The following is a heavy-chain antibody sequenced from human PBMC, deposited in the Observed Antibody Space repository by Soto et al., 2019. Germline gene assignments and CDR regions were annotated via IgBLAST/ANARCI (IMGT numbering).Heavy chain of an antibody. V-gene: IGHV3-30*18. CDR3: AKAGWGCSGGSCYFPYYYYGMDV. CDR1: GFTFSSYG. J-gene: IGHJ6*02. CDR2: ISYDGSNK. Sequence: GGSLRLSCAASGFTFSSYGMHWVRQAPGKGLEWVAVISYDGSNKYYADSVKGRFTISRDNSKNTLYLQMNSLRAEDTAVYYCAKAGWGCSGGSCYFPYYYYGMDVWGQGTTVTVSS. D-gene: IGHD2-15*01.